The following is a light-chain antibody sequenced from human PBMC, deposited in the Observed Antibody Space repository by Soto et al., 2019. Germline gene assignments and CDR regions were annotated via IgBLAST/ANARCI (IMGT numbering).Light chain of an antibody. CDR3: QQYNSYWT. Sequence: DIQMTQSPSTLSASVGDRVTITCRASQTMSNWLAWYQQKPGKAPNLLIYRASTLESGVPSRFSGSGSGTEFTLTISSLQPDDFATYYCQQYNSYWTFGQGTKVEIK. V-gene: IGKV1-5*03. CDR1: QTMSNW. CDR2: RAS. J-gene: IGKJ1*01.